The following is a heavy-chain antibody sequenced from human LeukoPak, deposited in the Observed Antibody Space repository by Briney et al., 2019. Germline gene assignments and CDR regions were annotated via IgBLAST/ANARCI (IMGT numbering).Heavy chain of an antibody. CDR1: GASISSYF. J-gene: IGHJ5*02. V-gene: IGHV4-59*01. CDR2: GFHTGRT. Sequence: PSETLSLTCTVSGASISSYFWSWIRQPPGKGLEWIGYGFHTGRTNYSPSLNSRVIISVDTSKNQFSLKLTSVTAADTAVYYCARVGCSGGSCSRGFGNWFDPWGQGTLVTVSS. CDR3: ARVGCSGGSCSRGFGNWFDP. D-gene: IGHD2-15*01.